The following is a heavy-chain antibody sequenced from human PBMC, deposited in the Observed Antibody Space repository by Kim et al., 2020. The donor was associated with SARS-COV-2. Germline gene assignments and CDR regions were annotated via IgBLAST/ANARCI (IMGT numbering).Heavy chain of an antibody. J-gene: IGHJ4*02. V-gene: IGHV3-30*02. CDR3: AKDSPVSVDY. Sequence: NKYYADSVKGRFTISRDNSKNTLYLQMNSLRAEDTAVYYCAKDSPVSVDYWGQGTLVTVSS. CDR2: NK.